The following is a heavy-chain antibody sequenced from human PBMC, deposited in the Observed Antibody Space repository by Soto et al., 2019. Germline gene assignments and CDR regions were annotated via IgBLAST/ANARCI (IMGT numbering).Heavy chain of an antibody. CDR2: ISAYNGNT. CDR1: GYTFTSYG. D-gene: IGHD3-10*01. J-gene: IGHJ4*02. Sequence: ASVKVSCKASGYTFTSYGISWVRQAPGQGLEWMGRISAYNGNTNYAQKLQGRVTMTTDTSTSTAYMELRSLRSDDTAAYYCARDRAVVVPAALTLITMVRGVIQYYFDYWGQGTLVTVSS. CDR3: ARDRAVVVPAALTLITMVRGVIQYYFDY. V-gene: IGHV1-18*01.